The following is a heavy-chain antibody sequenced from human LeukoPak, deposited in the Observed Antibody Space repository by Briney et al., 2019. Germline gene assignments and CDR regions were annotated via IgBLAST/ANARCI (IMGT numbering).Heavy chain of an antibody. CDR2: ISRHSSYI. CDR3: ARDLPPSVVVPYGWFDP. V-gene: IGHV3-21*01. J-gene: IGHJ5*02. CDR1: GFTFRNYS. D-gene: IGHD2-2*01. Sequence: GCALRLSCVASGFTFRNYSMYVVRQAPGKGLEGVSAISRHSSYIDYADSVKGRFTISRDNAKNSLYLHMNSLRAEDTAVYYCARDLPPSVVVPYGWFDPWGQGTLVTVSS.